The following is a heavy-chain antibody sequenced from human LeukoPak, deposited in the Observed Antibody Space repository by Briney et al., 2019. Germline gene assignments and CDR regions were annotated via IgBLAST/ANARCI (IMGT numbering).Heavy chain of an antibody. CDR3: ARDWGTYFDY. CDR1: GGSISSGGSR. Sequence: SQTLSLTCNVSGGSISSGGSRWSCIRQHPGKGLEWIGYIYYSGSTYYNPSLESRLTMSVDTSKNQFSLHLTSVPAADTAVYYCARDWGTYFDYWGQGTLVTVSS. V-gene: IGHV4-31*03. D-gene: IGHD7-27*01. J-gene: IGHJ4*02. CDR2: IYYSGST.